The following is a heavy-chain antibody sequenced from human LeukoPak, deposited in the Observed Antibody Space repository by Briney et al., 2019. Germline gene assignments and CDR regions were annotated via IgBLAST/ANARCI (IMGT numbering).Heavy chain of an antibody. V-gene: IGHV4-34*01. Sequence: SETLSLTCGVDGGFFSGYYWRWIRQPAGKGLEWIGEINHSGSTNYDPSLKSRVTISVDRSKNQFSLKLSSVTAADTAVYYCARSRVYLGYCSGGSCYASRFDPWGQGTLVTVSS. D-gene: IGHD2-15*01. CDR2: INHSGST. J-gene: IGHJ5*02. CDR3: ARSRVYLGYCSGGSCYASRFDP. CDR1: GGFFSGYY.